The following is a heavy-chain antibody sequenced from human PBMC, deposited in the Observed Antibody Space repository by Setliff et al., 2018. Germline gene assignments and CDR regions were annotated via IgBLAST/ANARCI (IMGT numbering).Heavy chain of an antibody. Sequence: SETLSLTCAVSGYSVSSGYYWGWIRQPPGKGLEWIAGIYHSGSTYYNPSLKSRIAISIDTSKDHFSLELTSVTAADTAVYYCARTGTYRYFDYWGRGTLVTVSS. D-gene: IGHD1-1*01. J-gene: IGHJ4*02. CDR3: ARTGTYRYFDY. CDR1: GYSVSSGYY. V-gene: IGHV4-38-2*01. CDR2: IYHSGST.